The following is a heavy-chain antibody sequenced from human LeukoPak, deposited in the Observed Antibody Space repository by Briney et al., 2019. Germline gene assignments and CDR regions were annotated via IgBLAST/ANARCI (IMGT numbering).Heavy chain of an antibody. V-gene: IGHV3-23*01. J-gene: IGHJ4*02. CDR1: GFTFSSYA. CDR2: ISGSGGST. CDR3: AKHPPRAYQLLAFDY. D-gene: IGHD2-2*01. Sequence: GGSLTLPCAVSGFTFSSYAMSWARQAPGKGLEWVSAISGSGGSTYYADPVKGRFPISQGNSQNTLYLQMDSLRAEDTAVYYCAKHPPRAYQLLAFDYWGQGTLVTVSS.